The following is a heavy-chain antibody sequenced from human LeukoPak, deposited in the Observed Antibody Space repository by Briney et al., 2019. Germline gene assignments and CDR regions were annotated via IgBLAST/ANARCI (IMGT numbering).Heavy chain of an antibody. J-gene: IGHJ4*02. CDR3: ASAYYDSSARYY. D-gene: IGHD3-22*01. V-gene: IGHV3-30-3*01. Sequence: GGSLRLSCAASGFTFSSYAMHWVRQAPGKGLEWVAVISYDGSNKYYADSVKGRFTISRDNSKNTLYLQMNSLRAEDTAVYYCASAYYDSSARYYWGQGTLVTVSS. CDR2: ISYDGSNK. CDR1: GFTFSSYA.